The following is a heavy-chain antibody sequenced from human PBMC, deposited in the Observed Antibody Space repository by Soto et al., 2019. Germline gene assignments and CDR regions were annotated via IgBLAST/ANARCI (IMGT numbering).Heavy chain of an antibody. V-gene: IGHV4-59*01. D-gene: IGHD3-3*01. CDR1: GGSISSYY. Sequence: SDTLSLTSALSGGSISSYYWSWIRQPPGKGLEWIGYIYYSGSTNYNPSLKSRVTISVDTSKNQFSLKLSSVTAADTAVYYCARGDFQNYYGMDVWGQGTTVTVSS. CDR2: IYYSGST. CDR3: ARGDFQNYYGMDV. J-gene: IGHJ6*02.